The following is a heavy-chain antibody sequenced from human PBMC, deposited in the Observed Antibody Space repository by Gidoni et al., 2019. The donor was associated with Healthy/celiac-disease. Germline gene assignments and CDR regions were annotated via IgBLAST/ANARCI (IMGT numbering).Heavy chain of an antibody. D-gene: IGHD3-10*01. CDR2: INHSGST. CDR3: ARGLGVTMVRDLHWAFDI. V-gene: IGHV4-34*01. CDR1: GGSFSGYY. Sequence: QVQLQQWGAGLLKPSETLSLTCAVYGGSFSGYYWSWIRQPPGKGLEWIGEINHSGSTNYNPSLKSRVTISVDTSKNQFSLKLSSVTAADTAVYYCARGLGVTMVRDLHWAFDIWGQGTMVTVSS. J-gene: IGHJ3*02.